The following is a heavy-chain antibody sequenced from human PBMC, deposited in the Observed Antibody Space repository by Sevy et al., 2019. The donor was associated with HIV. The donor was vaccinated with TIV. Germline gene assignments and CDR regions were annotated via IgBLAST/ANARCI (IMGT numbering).Heavy chain of an antibody. CDR1: GFDFPNAW. CDR2: IKSITDGGEA. J-gene: IGHJ4*02. Sequence: GGSLRLSCTASGFDFPNAWMNWVRQVPGKGLEWVGHIKSITDGGEADYAAPVKGRFTISRHDSKNTLYLQMNSLKAEDTAVYFWSTDDLMSYWGRGTLVTVSS. CDR3: STDDLMSY. V-gene: IGHV3-15*07.